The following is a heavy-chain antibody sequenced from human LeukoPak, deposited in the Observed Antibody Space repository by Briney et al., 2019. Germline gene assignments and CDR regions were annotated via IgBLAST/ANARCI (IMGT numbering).Heavy chain of an antibody. V-gene: IGHV4-4*07. Sequence: SETLSHTCTVSGVSVTSYHWSWLRQPAGKGLEWIGRIYTSGSTSYNPSLRSRLTMSVDTSKNQFSLNLSSVTAADTAVYYCERFTKDSSSSSGYYFDYWGQGTLVTVSS. D-gene: IGHD6-13*01. CDR2: IYTSGST. J-gene: IGHJ4*02. CDR3: ERFTKDSSSSSGYYFDY. CDR1: GVSVTSYH.